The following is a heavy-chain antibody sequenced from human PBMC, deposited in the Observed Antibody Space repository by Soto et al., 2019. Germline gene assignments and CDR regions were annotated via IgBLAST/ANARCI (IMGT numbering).Heavy chain of an antibody. CDR1: GGTVSSSTYY. J-gene: IGHJ4*02. D-gene: IGHD2-15*01. Sequence: PSETLSLTCTVSGGTVSSSTYYWSWIRQPPGKGLKWFGYIYYSGSSNYNPSLKSRVTISVDTSKNQFSLKLSSVTAADTAVYYCARGGPAALDYWGQGTLVTVAS. CDR2: IYYSGSS. CDR3: ARGGPAALDY. V-gene: IGHV4-61*01.